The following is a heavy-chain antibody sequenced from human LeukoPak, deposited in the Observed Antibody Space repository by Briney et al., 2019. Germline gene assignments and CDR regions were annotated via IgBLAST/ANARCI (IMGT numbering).Heavy chain of an antibody. Sequence: TLSXTCAVYGGSFRGYYWSWIRQPPGKGLEWIGEINHSGPTHSTPSLKRPVTISVDTSKTQFSLKLSSVTAADTAVYYCARAHSGRGGFYYWGQGTLVTVSS. CDR2: INHSGPT. CDR3: ARAHSGRGGFYY. D-gene: IGHD3-10*01. J-gene: IGHJ4*02. V-gene: IGHV4-34*01. CDR1: GGSFRGYY.